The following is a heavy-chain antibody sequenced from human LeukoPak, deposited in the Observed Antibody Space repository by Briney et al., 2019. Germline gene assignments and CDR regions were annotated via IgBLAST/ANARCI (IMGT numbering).Heavy chain of an antibody. CDR1: GFIFSNCW. V-gene: IGHV3-7*01. CDR2: IKTDASEK. CDR3: AVGNWGLDY. D-gene: IGHD7-27*01. Sequence: GGSLRLSCETSGFIFSNCWMTWVRQAPGKGLEWVANIKTDASEKYYADSVKGRFTISRDNAKKSLNLQMSSLRADDTAVYYCAVGNWGLDYWGQGTLVTVSS. J-gene: IGHJ4*02.